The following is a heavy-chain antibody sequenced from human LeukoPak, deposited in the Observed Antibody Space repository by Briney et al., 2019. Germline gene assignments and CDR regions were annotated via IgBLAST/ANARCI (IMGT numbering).Heavy chain of an antibody. Sequence: GGSLRLSCTTSGFTFSSNWMSWVRQAPGKGLEWLGNIKEDGSEKYDVDSVKGRFTISRDNAKNSLYLQMNSLRVEDTAIYYCARGTRVGTPYNWFDPWRQGTLVTVSS. D-gene: IGHD1/OR15-1a*01. CDR3: ARGTRVGTPYNWFDP. J-gene: IGHJ5*02. CDR1: GFTFSSNW. V-gene: IGHV3-7*01. CDR2: IKEDGSEK.